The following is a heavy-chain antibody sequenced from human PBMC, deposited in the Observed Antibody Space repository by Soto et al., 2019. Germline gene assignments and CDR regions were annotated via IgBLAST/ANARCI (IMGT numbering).Heavy chain of an antibody. CDR3: ASLLRKYFDY. Sequence: QVQLVESGGGLVKPGGSLRLSCAAAGFTFSDYYMSWIRQAPGKGLEWVSYISSSSSYTNYADSVKGRFTISRDNAKNSLYLQMNSLRAEDTAVYYCASLLRKYFDYWGQGTLVTVSS. CDR1: GFTFSDYY. V-gene: IGHV3-11*05. CDR2: ISSSSSYT. D-gene: IGHD3-22*01. J-gene: IGHJ4*02.